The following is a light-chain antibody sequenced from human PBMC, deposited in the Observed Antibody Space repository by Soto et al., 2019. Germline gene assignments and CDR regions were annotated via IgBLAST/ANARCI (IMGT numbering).Light chain of an antibody. Sequence: EILLTQSPCTLSVSPGERATLSWRASQSVSYYLAWYKQKPGQAPRLLIYDASSRATGVPDRFRGSGSGTEFTLTISSLQPEDFAVYYCQQRNNWPLTFGGGTKVDIK. J-gene: IGKJ4*02. CDR3: QQRNNWPLT. V-gene: IGKV3-11*01. CDR1: QSVSYY. CDR2: DAS.